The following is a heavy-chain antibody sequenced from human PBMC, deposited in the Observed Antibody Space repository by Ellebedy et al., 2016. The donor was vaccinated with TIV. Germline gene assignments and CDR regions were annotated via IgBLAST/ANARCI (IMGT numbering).Heavy chain of an antibody. Sequence: MPSETLSLTCTVSGGSISSYYWSWIRQPAGKELEWIGRIYTSGSTNYNPSLKSRVTISVDTSKNQFSLKLSSVTAADTAVYYCAASSGWYSDPWFDPWGQGTLVTVSS. CDR2: IYTSGST. CDR1: GGSISSYY. D-gene: IGHD6-19*01. V-gene: IGHV4-4*07. CDR3: AASSGWYSDPWFDP. J-gene: IGHJ5*02.